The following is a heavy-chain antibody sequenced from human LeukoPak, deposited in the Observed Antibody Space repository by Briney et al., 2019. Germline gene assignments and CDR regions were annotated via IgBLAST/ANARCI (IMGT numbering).Heavy chain of an antibody. J-gene: IGHJ4*02. CDR3: AKTRPLDSSSWSHGDY. CDR1: GGSFSGYY. CDR2: ISGSGDRT. Sequence: ETLSLTCAVYGGSFSGYYWSWVRQAPGKGLEWVSGISGSGDRTYYADAVKGRFTISRDNSKNTVYLQMDSLRAEDTAVYYCAKTRPLDSSSWSHGDYWGQGTLVTVSS. D-gene: IGHD6-13*01. V-gene: IGHV3-23*01.